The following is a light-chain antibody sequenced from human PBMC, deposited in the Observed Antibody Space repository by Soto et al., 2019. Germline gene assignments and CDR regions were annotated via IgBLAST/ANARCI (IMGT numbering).Light chain of an antibody. Sequence: QSALTQPASVSGSPGQSITISCTGTISDVGGYNYVSWYQQHPGKAPKLMIYDVSNRPSGVSNRFSGSKSGNTASLTISGLQADEEADYYCSSYTSSSTYVFGTGTKLTVL. V-gene: IGLV2-14*01. J-gene: IGLJ1*01. CDR3: SSYTSSSTYV. CDR2: DVS. CDR1: ISDVGGYNY.